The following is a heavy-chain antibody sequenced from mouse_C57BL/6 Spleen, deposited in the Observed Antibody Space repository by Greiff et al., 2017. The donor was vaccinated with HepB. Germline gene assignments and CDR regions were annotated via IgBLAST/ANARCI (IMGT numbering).Heavy chain of an antibody. CDR2: IWSGGST. CDR3: ARPLITTVVGGYAMDY. J-gene: IGHJ4*01. D-gene: IGHD1-1*01. Sequence: QVQLQQSGPGLVQPSQSLSITCTVSGFSLTSYGVHWVRQSPGKGLEWLGVIWSGGSTDYNAAFISRLSISKDNSKSQVFFKMNSLQADDTAIYYCARPLITTVVGGYAMDYWGQGTSVTVSS. V-gene: IGHV2-2*01. CDR1: GFSLTSYG.